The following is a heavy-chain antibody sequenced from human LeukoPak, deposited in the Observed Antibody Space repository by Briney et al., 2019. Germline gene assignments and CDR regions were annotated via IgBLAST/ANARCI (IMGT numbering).Heavy chain of an antibody. V-gene: IGHV4-39*07. CDR2: INHSGST. CDR3: ARRDAARSQYYFDY. Sequence: PSETLSLTCTVSGVSISSSNSYWGWIRQPPGKGLEWIGEINHSGSTNYNPSLKSRVTISVDTSKNQFSLKLSSVTAADTAVYYCARRDAARSQYYFDYWGQGTLVTVSS. J-gene: IGHJ4*02. D-gene: IGHD1-26*01. CDR1: GVSISSSNSY.